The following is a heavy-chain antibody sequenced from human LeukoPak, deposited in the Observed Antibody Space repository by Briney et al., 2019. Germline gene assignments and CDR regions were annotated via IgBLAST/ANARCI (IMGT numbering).Heavy chain of an antibody. J-gene: IGHJ6*03. D-gene: IGHD3-22*01. V-gene: IGHV4-4*07. CDR1: GGSISSYY. Sequence: SETLSLTCTVSGGSISSYYWSWIRQPAGKGLEWIGRIYTSGSTNYNPSLKSRVTISVDTSKNQFSLKLSSVTAADTAVYYCARDSHYYDSSGYHRGYYMDVWGKGTTVTVSS. CDR3: ARDSHYYDSSGYHRGYYMDV. CDR2: IYTSGST.